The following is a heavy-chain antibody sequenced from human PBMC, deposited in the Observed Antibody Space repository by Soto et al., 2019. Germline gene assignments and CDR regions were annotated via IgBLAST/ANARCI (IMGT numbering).Heavy chain of an antibody. V-gene: IGHV1-2*02. D-gene: IGHD6-19*01. CDR3: ARDSNSSGYYYYYYYGMDV. Sequence: QVQLVQSGAEVKKPGASVKVSCKASGYTFTGYYMHWVRQAPGQGLEWMGWINPNSGGTNYAQKFQGRVTMTRDTSISTAYMELSRLRSDDTAVYFCARDSNSSGYYYYYYYGMDVWGQGTTVTVSS. J-gene: IGHJ6*02. CDR1: GYTFTGYY. CDR2: INPNSGGT.